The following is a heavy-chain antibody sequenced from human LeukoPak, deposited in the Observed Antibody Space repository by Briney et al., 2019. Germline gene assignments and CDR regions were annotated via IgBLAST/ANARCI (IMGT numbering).Heavy chain of an antibody. V-gene: IGHV3-30*18. J-gene: IGHJ5*02. D-gene: IGHD6-19*01. Sequence: GGSLRLSCAASGFTFSSYGMHWVRQAPGKGLEWVAVISYDGSNKYYADSVKCRFTISRDNSKNTLYLQMNSLRAEDTAVYYCAKDATAGYSSGCSAWGQGTLVTVSS. CDR2: ISYDGSNK. CDR3: AKDATAGYSSGCSA. CDR1: GFTFSSYG.